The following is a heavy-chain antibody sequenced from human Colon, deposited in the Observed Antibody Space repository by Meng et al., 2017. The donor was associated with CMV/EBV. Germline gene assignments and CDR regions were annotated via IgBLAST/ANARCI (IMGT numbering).Heavy chain of an antibody. D-gene: IGHD6-13*01. CDR1: GITFSSYA. V-gene: IGHV3-23*03. CDR2: IYSDGGTT. CDR3: AREEGYTRPHYFDY. J-gene: IGHJ4*02. Sequence: LSLTCAASGITFSSYAMTWVRQAPGKGLEWVAVIYSDGGTTDYADSVKGRFTISRDNSKNTLYLQMNSLRADDTAVYYCAREEGYTRPHYFDYWGQGTLVTVSS.